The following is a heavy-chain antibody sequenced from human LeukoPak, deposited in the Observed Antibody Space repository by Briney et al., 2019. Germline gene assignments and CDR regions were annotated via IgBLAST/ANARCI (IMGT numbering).Heavy chain of an antibody. CDR1: GGSFSGYY. V-gene: IGHV4-59*01. Sequence: SSETLSLTCAVYGGSFSGYYWSWIRQPPGKGLEWIGYIYYSGITNYNPSLKSRVTISVDTSKNQFSLKLSSVTAADTAVYYCARVGGVPLGAFDIWGQGTMVTVSS. CDR2: IYYSGIT. D-gene: IGHD3-16*01. J-gene: IGHJ3*02. CDR3: ARVGGVPLGAFDI.